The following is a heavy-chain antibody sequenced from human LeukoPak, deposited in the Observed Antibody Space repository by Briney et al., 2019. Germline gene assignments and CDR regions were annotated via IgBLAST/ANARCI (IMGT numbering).Heavy chain of an antibody. J-gene: IGHJ6*02. CDR1: GFTFSSYS. V-gene: IGHV3-30*04. CDR3: ARGICSRTSCSDGFGMDV. Sequence: GRSLRLSCAASGFTFSSYSMHWVRQAPGKGLEWVAVISYDGSLTYYADSVKGRFTISRGNSKDTLYLQMNSLRAEDTAAYYCARGICSRTSCSDGFGMDVWGQGSTVTVSS. D-gene: IGHD2-2*01. CDR2: ISYDGSLT.